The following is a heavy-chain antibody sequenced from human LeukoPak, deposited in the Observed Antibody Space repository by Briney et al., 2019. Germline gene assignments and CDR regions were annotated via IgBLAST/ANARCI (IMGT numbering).Heavy chain of an antibody. CDR1: GSSMNLYS. V-gene: IGHV4-59*12. Sequence: PSETLSLTCSVSGSSMNLYSWNWIRQSPGKGLEWIAYMYYSGTTNYNLSLENRAAISLDLSRHQFSLRLNSVTAADTAVYYCARGELLSPFDYWGQGNLVTVSS. J-gene: IGHJ4*02. CDR2: MYYSGTT. D-gene: IGHD3-10*01. CDR3: ARGELLSPFDY.